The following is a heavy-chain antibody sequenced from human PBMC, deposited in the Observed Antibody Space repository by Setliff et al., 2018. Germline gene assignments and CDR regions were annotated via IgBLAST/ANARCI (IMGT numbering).Heavy chain of an antibody. D-gene: IGHD4-17*01. Sequence: SETLSLTCTVSGGSISSGTYYWSWIRQHPGKGLEWIGYIYYSGTTYYNPSLKSRVTISVDTSKNQFSLKLSSVAAADTAVYYCARGLRGRGYFDYWGQGTLVTVSS. CDR3: ARGLRGRGYFDY. J-gene: IGHJ4*02. CDR2: IYYSGTT. CDR1: GGSISSGTYY. V-gene: IGHV4-31*03.